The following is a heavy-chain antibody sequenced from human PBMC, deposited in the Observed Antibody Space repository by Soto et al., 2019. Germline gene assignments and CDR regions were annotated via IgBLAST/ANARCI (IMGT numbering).Heavy chain of an antibody. Sequence: PSETLSLTCTVSGGSISSGGYYWSWIRQHPGKGLEWIGYIYYSGSTYYNPSLKSRVTISVDTSKNQFSLKLSSVTAADTAVYYCARETTVTSHHYYGMDVWGQGTTVTVSS. CDR3: ARETTVTSHHYYGMDV. CDR2: IYYSGST. CDR1: GGSISSGGYY. J-gene: IGHJ6*02. D-gene: IGHD4-17*01. V-gene: IGHV4-31*03.